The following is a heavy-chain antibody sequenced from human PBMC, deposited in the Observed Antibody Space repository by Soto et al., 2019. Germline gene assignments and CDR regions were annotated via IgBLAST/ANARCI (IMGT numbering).Heavy chain of an antibody. D-gene: IGHD2-2*01. Sequence: SETLSLTCTVSGGFFHSDTHSWRWIRQTPGQRLVWIGFIYSGGSTKNPSLRSRVTMSVDTSKNQFTLKLRSVIVADTAVYHCARFVRSCSATTCSTRADVWGQGITVTVSS. CDR3: ARFVRSCSATTCSTRADV. V-gene: IGHV4-61*01. CDR1: GGFFHSDTHS. J-gene: IGHJ6*02. CDR2: IYSGGST.